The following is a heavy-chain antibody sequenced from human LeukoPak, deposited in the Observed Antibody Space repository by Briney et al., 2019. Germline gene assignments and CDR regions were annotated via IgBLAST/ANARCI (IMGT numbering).Heavy chain of an antibody. V-gene: IGHV1-18*01. Sequence: ASVKVSCKASGYTFTSYGISWVRQAPGQGLEWMGWISAYIGNTNYAQKLQGRVTMTTDTSTSTAYMELRSLRSDDTAVYYCARGLGDFWSGPYYFDYWGQGTLVTVSS. J-gene: IGHJ4*02. D-gene: IGHD3-3*01. CDR2: ISAYIGNT. CDR1: GYTFTSYG. CDR3: ARGLGDFWSGPYYFDY.